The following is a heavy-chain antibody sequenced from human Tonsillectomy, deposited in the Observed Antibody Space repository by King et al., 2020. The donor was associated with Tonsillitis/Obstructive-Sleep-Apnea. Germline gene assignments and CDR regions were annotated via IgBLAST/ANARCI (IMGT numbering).Heavy chain of an antibody. V-gene: IGHV1-69*01. CDR1: GGTFSSYA. CDR2: IIPIFGTA. J-gene: IGHJ6*03. Sequence: VQLVQSGAEVKKPGSSVKVSCKASGGTFSSYAISWVRQAPGQGLEWMGGIIPIFGTANYAQKFQGRVTITADESTSTAYMELSSLRSEDTAVYYCARAVVVPAANYPKIHYYYYMDVWGKGTTVTVSS. CDR3: ARAVVVPAANYPKIHYYYYMDV. D-gene: IGHD2-2*01.